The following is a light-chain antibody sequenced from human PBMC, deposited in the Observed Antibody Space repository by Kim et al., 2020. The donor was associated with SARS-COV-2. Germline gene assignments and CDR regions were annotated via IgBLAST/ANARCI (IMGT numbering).Light chain of an antibody. CDR1: SSNIGSNT. J-gene: IGLJ1*01. CDR3: AAWDDSLNGYV. CDR2: SDN. V-gene: IGLV1-44*01. Sequence: ELTQPPSASGTPGQRVTISCSGSSSNIGSNTVNWYQQLPGTAPKLLIYSDNQRPSGVPDRFSGSKSGTSASLAISGLQSEDEADYYCAAWDDSLNGYVFGTGTKVTVL.